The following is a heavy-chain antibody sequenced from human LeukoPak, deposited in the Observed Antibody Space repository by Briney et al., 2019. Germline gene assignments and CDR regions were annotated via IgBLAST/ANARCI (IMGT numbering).Heavy chain of an antibody. CDR1: GYTFTSYD. CDR2: MNPNSGNT. Sequence: RASVKGSCTASGYTFTSYDINWVRQAAGQGLEWLGWMNPNSGNTGYAQKFQGRVTMTRNTYISTAYMELSSLRSEDTAVYYCARALGANGFDYWGQGTLVTVSS. D-gene: IGHD1-26*01. J-gene: IGHJ4*02. V-gene: IGHV1-8*01. CDR3: ARALGANGFDY.